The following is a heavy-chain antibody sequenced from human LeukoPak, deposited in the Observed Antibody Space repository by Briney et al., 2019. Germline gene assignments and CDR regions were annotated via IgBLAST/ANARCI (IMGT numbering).Heavy chain of an antibody. CDR2: ISASGGNT. V-gene: IGHV3-23*01. J-gene: IGHJ4*02. Sequence: GSLRLSCAASGFTFSSYALSWVRQPPGKGLEWVSVISASGGNTYYADSVKGRFTISRDNSKNTLYLQMNSLRAEDTAVYYCAKGYSTSWYYFDYWGQGTLVTVSS. D-gene: IGHD6-13*01. CDR3: AKGYSTSWYYFDY. CDR1: GFTFSSYA.